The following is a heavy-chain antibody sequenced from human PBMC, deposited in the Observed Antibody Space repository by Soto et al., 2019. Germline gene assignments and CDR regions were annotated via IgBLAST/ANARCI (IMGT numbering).Heavy chain of an antibody. J-gene: IGHJ3*02. Sequence: SETLSLTCTVSGGSISSSSYYWGWIRQPPGKGLEWIGSIYYSGSTYYNPSLKSRVDISVDTSKNQFSLKLSSVTAADTAVYYCARDTDYDILTGYYSGGAFDIWGQGTMVTVSS. D-gene: IGHD3-9*01. V-gene: IGHV4-39*07. CDR3: ARDTDYDILTGYYSGGAFDI. CDR2: IYYSGST. CDR1: GGSISSSSYY.